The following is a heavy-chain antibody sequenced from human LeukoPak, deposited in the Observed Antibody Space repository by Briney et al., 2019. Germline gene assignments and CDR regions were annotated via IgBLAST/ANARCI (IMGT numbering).Heavy chain of an antibody. CDR2: IYYSGIT. Sequence: PSETLSLTCTVSGGSISSSSYYWGRVRQPPGKGLEWIGCIYYSGITYYNPSLKSRVTISVDTSKNQFSLKLSSVTAADTAVYYCARQAHYYATSGYFDYWGQGTLVTVSS. D-gene: IGHD3-10*01. V-gene: IGHV4-39*01. CDR1: GGSISSSSYY. J-gene: IGHJ4*02. CDR3: ARQAHYYATSGYFDY.